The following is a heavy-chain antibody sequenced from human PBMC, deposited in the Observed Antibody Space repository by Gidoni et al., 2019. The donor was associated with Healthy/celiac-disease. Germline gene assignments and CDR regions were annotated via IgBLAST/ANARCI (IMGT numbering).Heavy chain of an antibody. CDR2: INPNSGGT. V-gene: IGHV1-2*02. D-gene: IGHD6-6*01. CDR1: GYTFTGYY. Sequence: QVQLVQSGAEVKKPGASVKVSCKASGYTFTGYYMHWVRQAPGQGLEWMGWINPNSGGTNYAQKFQGRGTMTRDTSISTAYMELSRLRSDDTAVYYCARGRYSSSPDYYYYGMDVWGQGTTVTVSS. CDR3: ARGRYSSSPDYYYYGMDV. J-gene: IGHJ6*02.